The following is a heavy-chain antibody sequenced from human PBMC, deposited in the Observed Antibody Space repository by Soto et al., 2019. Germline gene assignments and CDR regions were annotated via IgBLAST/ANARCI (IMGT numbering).Heavy chain of an antibody. CDR1: GGSISSYY. V-gene: IGHV4-59*01. Sequence: SETLSLTCTVSGGSISSYYWSWIRQPPGKGLEWIGYIYYSGSTNYNPSLKSRVTISVDTSKNQFSLKLSSVTAADTAVYYCARFTHSSSWTQFAYWGQGTLLTVS. CDR3: ARFTHSSSWTQFAY. CDR2: IYYSGST. J-gene: IGHJ4*02. D-gene: IGHD6-13*01.